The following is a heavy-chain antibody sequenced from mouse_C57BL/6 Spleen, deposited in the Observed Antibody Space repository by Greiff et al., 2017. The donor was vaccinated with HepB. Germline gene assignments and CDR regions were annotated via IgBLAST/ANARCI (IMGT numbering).Heavy chain of an antibody. CDR2: INPNNGGT. Sequence: EVQLQQSGPELVKPGASVKISCKASGYTFTDYYMNWVKQSHGKSLEWIGDINPNNGGTSYNQKFKGKATLTVDKSSSTAYMELRSLTSEDSAVYYCARGGPYYDYDYCAMDYWGQGTSVTVSS. V-gene: IGHV1-26*01. D-gene: IGHD2-4*01. CDR3: ARGGPYYDYDYCAMDY. J-gene: IGHJ4*01. CDR1: GYTFTDYY.